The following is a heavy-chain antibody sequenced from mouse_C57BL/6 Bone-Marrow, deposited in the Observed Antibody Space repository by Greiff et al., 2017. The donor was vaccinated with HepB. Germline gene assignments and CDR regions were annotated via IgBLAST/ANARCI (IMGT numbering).Heavy chain of an antibody. CDR2: IYPGSGST. V-gene: IGHV1-55*01. CDR1: GYTFTSYW. J-gene: IGHJ3*01. D-gene: IGHD1-1*01. Sequence: QVQLQQPGAELVKPGASVKMSCKASGYTFTSYWITWVKQRPGQGLEWIGEIYPGSGSTNYNEKFKSKATLTVDTSSSTAYMQLSSLTSEDSAVYYCARKNYYGSSYGFAYWGQGTLVTVSA. CDR3: ARKNYYGSSYGFAY.